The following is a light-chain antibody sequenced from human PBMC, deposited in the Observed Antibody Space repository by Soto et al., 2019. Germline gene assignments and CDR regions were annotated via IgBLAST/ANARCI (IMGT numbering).Light chain of an antibody. V-gene: IGKV1-5*03. CDR3: QHYQRFSRT. J-gene: IGKJ1*01. CDR1: ESFSRW. Sequence: DIQITQSPTTLSASVGDRVTITCRANESFSRWLAWYQQKPGKAPKLLIYQASRLQSGVPSRFSGSGSGTEFTLTISSLQPDDLATYYCQHYQRFSRTFGRGTKVDIK. CDR2: QAS.